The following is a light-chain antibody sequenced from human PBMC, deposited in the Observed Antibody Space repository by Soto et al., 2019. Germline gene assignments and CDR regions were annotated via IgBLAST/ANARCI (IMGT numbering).Light chain of an antibody. CDR3: QQSYSAPRT. J-gene: IGKJ2*01. CDR1: QSIGTY. Sequence: IHMTDAPSSLPASVLYRIIITCRASQSIGTYLSWYQQKPGKAPKLLIYGTSNLPSGVPSRFSGSGSETGFTLTISSLQPEDFATYYCQQSYSAPRTFGQGTKVDIK. CDR2: GTS. V-gene: IGKV1-39*01.